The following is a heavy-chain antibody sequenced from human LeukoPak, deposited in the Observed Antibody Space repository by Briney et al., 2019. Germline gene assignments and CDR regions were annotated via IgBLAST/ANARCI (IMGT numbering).Heavy chain of an antibody. CDR3: ASHPYFDF. CDR1: GFTFSTYW. J-gene: IGHJ4*02. CDR2: INNDGSST. Sequence: GGSLRPSCAASGFTFSTYWMHWVRQVPGKGLVWVSRINNDGSSTAYADSVKGRFTISRDNAKNTLYLQMNSLRAEDTAVYYCASHPYFDFWGQGTLVTVSS. V-gene: IGHV3-74*01.